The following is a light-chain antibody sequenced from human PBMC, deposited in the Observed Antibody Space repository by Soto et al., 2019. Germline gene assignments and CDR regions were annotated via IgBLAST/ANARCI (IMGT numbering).Light chain of an antibody. CDR1: RSLTRW. J-gene: IGKJ3*01. CDR2: GAS. CDR3: QQLNTFPPFFT. V-gene: IGKV1-9*01. Sequence: DIQMSQSPSTLSASVGDRVTITCRASRSLTRWLAWYQQRPGKAPELLIYGASTLRPGGASRFSGSGSGTEFTLTISSLQPEDFATYFCQQLNTFPPFFTFGPGTKVDIK.